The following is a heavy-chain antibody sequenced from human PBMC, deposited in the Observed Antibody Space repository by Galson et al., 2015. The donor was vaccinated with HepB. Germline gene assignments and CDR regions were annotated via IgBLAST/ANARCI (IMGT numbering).Heavy chain of an antibody. CDR1: GGTFSSYA. V-gene: IGHV1-69*13. Sequence: SVKVSCKASGGTFSSYAISWVRQAPGQGLEWMGGIIPIFGTANYAQKFQGRVTITADESTSTAYMELSSLRSEDTAVYYCARDPRGYSGYVDPPTDYWGQGTLVTVSS. CDR2: IIPIFGTA. J-gene: IGHJ4*02. CDR3: ARDPRGYSGYVDPPTDY. D-gene: IGHD5-12*01.